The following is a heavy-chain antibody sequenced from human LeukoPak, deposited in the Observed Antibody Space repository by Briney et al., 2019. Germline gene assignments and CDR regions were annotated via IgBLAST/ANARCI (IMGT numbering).Heavy chain of an antibody. D-gene: IGHD7-27*01. V-gene: IGHV4-59*12. CDR3: ASFFLTGDGFDY. J-gene: IGHJ4*02. Sequence: SETLSLTCTVSGGSMSSYYWTWIRQPPGKGLEWIGYIYYSGSTYYNPSLKSRVTISVDTSKNQFSLKLSSVTAADTAVYYCASFFLTGDGFDYWGQGTLVTVSS. CDR2: IYYSGST. CDR1: GGSMSSYY.